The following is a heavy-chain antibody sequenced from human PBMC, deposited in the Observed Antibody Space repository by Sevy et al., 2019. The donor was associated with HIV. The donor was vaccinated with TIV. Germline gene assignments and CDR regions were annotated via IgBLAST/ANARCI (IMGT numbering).Heavy chain of an antibody. CDR3: ASAPNYYDSSGYLDY. CDR1: DYSFTSYG. CDR2: ISAYNGNT. V-gene: IGHV1-18*01. J-gene: IGHJ4*02. Sequence: ASVKVSCKASDYSFTSYGFSWVRQAPGQGLEWMGWISAYNGNTNFAQTLQGRVTMTTDTSTSTAYMELRSLRSDDTAVYYCASAPNYYDSSGYLDYWGQGTLVTVSS. D-gene: IGHD3-22*01.